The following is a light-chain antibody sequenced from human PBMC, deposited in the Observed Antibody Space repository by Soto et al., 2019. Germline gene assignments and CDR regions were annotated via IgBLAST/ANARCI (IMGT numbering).Light chain of an antibody. J-gene: IGLJ1*01. CDR3: SSYTSSSTLLYV. CDR2: EVS. Sequence: QSVLTQPASVSGSPGQSITISCTGTSSDVGGYNYVSWYQQHPGKAPKLMIYEVSNRPSGVSNRFSGSKSGNTASLTISGLRAEDEADYYCSSYTSSSTLLYVFGTGTKVTVL. CDR1: SSDVGGYNY. V-gene: IGLV2-14*01.